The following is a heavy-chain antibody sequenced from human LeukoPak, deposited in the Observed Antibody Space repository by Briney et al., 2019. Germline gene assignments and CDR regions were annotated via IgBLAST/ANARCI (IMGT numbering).Heavy chain of an antibody. CDR2: ISYDGSNK. Sequence: PGGSLRLSCAASGFTFSSYAMSWVRQAPGKGLEWVAVISYDGSNKYYADSVKGRFTISRDNSKNTLYLQMNSLRAEDTAVYYCASNYFDSDGYYWGFDYWGQGTLVTVSS. J-gene: IGHJ4*02. V-gene: IGHV3-30-3*01. CDR1: GFTFSSYA. CDR3: ASNYFDSDGYYWGFDY. D-gene: IGHD3-22*01.